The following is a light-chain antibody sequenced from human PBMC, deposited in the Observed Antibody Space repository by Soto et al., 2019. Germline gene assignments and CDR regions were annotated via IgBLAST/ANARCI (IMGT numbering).Light chain of an antibody. CDR3: ETWVSNTYV. CDR2: LEGSGSY. J-gene: IGLJ1*01. CDR1: SGHSSYI. V-gene: IGLV4-60*02. Sequence: QPVLTQSSSASASLGSSVKLTCTLSSGHSSYIIAWHQQQPGKAPRYLMKLEGSGSYNTGSGVPDRFSGSSSGADRYLTIPNLQFEDEADYYCETWVSNTYVFGTGTKVTVL.